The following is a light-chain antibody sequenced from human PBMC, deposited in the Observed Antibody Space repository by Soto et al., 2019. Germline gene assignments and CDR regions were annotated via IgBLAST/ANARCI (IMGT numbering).Light chain of an antibody. J-gene: IGLJ2*01. CDR1: SDINVATYK. Sequence: QPVLTQPSSLSASPGASASLTCTLRSDINVATYKIFWFQQKPGSPPQYLLNYKSASDSQRGSGVPSRFSASKDASANAGILLISGLQSGDEADYYCMMWHSSAVAFGGGTKLTVL. CDR3: MMWHSSAVA. CDR2: YKSASDS. V-gene: IGLV5-45*02.